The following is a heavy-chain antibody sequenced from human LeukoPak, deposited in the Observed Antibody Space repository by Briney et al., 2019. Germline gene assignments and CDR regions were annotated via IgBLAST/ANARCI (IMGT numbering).Heavy chain of an antibody. CDR3: ARGTVTRFYYYYMDV. CDR2: IFYSGST. J-gene: IGHJ6*03. Sequence: SETLSLTCTVSSGSISTSNYYWGWVRQPPGKALEWIGNIFYSGSTYYSPSLKSRVTISLATSRNQFSLKLSSVTAADTAVYCCARGTVTRFYYYYMDVWGKGTTVTVSS. V-gene: IGHV4-39*07. D-gene: IGHD4-17*01. CDR1: SGSISTSNYY.